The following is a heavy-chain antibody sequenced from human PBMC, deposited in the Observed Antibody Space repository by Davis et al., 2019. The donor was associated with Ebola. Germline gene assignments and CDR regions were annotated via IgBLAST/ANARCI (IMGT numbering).Heavy chain of an antibody. CDR3: ARSMVRDIWAY. Sequence: GESLKISCAASGFTFSNYAMSWVRQAPGKGLEWVANIKQDGSDKYYMDSVKGRFTISRDNAKNSLYLHMDSLRAEDTAVYYCARSMVRDIWAYWGQGTLVTVSS. CDR2: IKQDGSDK. V-gene: IGHV3-7*01. J-gene: IGHJ4*02. CDR1: GFTFSNYA. D-gene: IGHD3-10*01.